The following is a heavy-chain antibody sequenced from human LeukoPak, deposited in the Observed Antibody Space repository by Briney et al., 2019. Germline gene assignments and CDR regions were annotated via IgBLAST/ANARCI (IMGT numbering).Heavy chain of an antibody. CDR3: AKERESSGWYEGGFDY. CDR2: ISGSGGST. Sequence: GGSLRLSCAASGFTFSSYAMSWVRQAPGKGLEWVSAISGSGGSTYYADSVKGRFTISRHKSINTLNLQMNSLTAEDTAVYYCAKERESSGWYEGGFDYWGQGTLVTVSS. D-gene: IGHD6-19*01. J-gene: IGHJ4*02. CDR1: GFTFSSYA. V-gene: IGHV3-23*01.